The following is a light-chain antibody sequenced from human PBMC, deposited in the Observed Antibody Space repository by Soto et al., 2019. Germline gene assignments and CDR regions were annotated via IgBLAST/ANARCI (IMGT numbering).Light chain of an antibody. CDR3: QHYNSYSEA. J-gene: IGKJ1*01. CDR2: KAS. V-gene: IGKV1-5*03. CDR1: QTISSW. Sequence: DIHMAQSRCTLSGSLCGRVTIPCRASQTISSWLAWYQQKPGKAPKLLIYKASTLKSGVPSRFSGSGSGTEFTLTISSLQPDDFATYYCQHYNSYSEAFGQGTKVDIK.